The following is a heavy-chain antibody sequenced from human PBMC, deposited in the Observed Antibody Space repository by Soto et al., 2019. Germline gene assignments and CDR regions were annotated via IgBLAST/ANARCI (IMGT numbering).Heavy chain of an antibody. CDR2: FDLENGET. Sequence: ASVKVSCKVSGYTLTELSIHWVRQAPGEGLEWMGGFDLENGETMYAQRFQGRVTMTEESSADTPYVELSSLRSEDTAVYYCAIGVRCSNQFDHWGQGTMVTVSS. D-gene: IGHD3-10*01. CDR1: GYTLTELS. J-gene: IGHJ4*02. V-gene: IGHV1-24*01. CDR3: AIGVRCSNQFDH.